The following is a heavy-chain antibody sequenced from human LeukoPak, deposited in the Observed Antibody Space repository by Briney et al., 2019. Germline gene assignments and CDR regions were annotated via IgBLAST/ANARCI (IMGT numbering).Heavy chain of an antibody. D-gene: IGHD6-19*01. CDR3: PRQSYACGWNPFDF. V-gene: IGHV3-23*01. Sequence: GGTLRPSCAASGFAFSNYAMSWGRQAPGKGLEWVSTISGGGITTYYADSAKGRFTISRDNSKNTMLLQMNSLRADDTAVYYCPRQSYACGWNPFDFWGQGILVTVSS. CDR1: GFAFSNYA. J-gene: IGHJ4*02. CDR2: ISGGGITT.